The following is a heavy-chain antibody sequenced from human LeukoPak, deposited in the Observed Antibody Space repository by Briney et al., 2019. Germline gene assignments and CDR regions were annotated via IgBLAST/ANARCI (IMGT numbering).Heavy chain of an antibody. D-gene: IGHD3-3*01. CDR1: GFTFSSSA. CDR3: ARDQSDVVIIGYNWFDP. Sequence: PGGSLRLSCAASGFTFSSSAMSWVRQAPGKGLEWVSTISGSGDRTYYADSVKGRFTISRDNAKNSLYLQMNSLRAEDTAVYYCARDQSDVVIIGYNWFDPWGQGTLVTVSS. CDR2: ISGSGDRT. J-gene: IGHJ5*02. V-gene: IGHV3-23*01.